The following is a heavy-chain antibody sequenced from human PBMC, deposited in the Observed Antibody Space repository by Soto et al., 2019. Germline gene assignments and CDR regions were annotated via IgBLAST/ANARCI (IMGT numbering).Heavy chain of an antibody. CDR1: GGSISSYY. CDR3: ARDYHSGGAFDI. J-gene: IGHJ3*02. CDR2: IYYSGST. D-gene: IGHD6-19*01. V-gene: IGHV4-59*01. Sequence: PSETLSLTCTVSGGSISSYYWSWIRQPPGKGLEWIGYIYYSGSTNYNPSLKSRVTISVDTSKNQFSLKLSSMTAADTAVYYCARDYHSGGAFDIWGQGTMVTVSS.